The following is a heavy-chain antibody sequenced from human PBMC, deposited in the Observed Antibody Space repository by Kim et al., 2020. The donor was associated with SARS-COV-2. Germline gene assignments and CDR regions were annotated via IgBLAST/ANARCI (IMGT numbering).Heavy chain of an antibody. Sequence: ASVKVSCKASGYTFTSYAMHWVRQAPGQRLEWMGXVXAGXXNTXYSKKFQGRVTIXXDTSAXTAYMERSSLRSEDTAVYCCAAHYGDDESWFDPWGQGTLXTVSS. D-gene: IGHD4-17*01. CDR2: VXAGXXNT. CDR1: GYTFTSYA. V-gene: IGHV1-3*01. J-gene: IGHJ5*02. CDR3: AAHYGDDESWFDP.